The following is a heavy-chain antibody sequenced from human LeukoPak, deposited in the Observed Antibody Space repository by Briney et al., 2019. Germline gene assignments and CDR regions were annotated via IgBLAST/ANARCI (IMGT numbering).Heavy chain of an antibody. CDR1: GFTFSSYG. V-gene: IGHV3-33*01. Sequence: SGGSLRLSCAASGFTFSSYGMHWVRQAPGKGLEWVAVIWYDGSNKYYTDSVKGRFTISRDNSKNTLYLQMNSLRAEDTAMYYCARGSGSYYQGFDYWGQGTLVTVSS. CDR2: IWYDGSNK. J-gene: IGHJ4*02. CDR3: ARGSGSYYQGFDY. D-gene: IGHD1-26*01.